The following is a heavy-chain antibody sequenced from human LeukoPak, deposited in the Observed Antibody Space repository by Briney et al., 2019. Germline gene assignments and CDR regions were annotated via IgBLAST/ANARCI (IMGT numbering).Heavy chain of an antibody. CDR1: GYTFTGYY. V-gene: IGHV1-2*02. CDR3: ARVPIRRHYESSGYYYEDP. Sequence: ASVKVSCKASGYTFTGYYMHWVRQAPGQGLEWMGWINPNSGGTNYAQKFQGRVTMTRDTSISTAYMELSRLSSDDTAVYYCARVPIRRHYESSGYYYEDPWGQGTLVTVSS. D-gene: IGHD3-22*01. J-gene: IGHJ5*02. CDR2: INPNSGGT.